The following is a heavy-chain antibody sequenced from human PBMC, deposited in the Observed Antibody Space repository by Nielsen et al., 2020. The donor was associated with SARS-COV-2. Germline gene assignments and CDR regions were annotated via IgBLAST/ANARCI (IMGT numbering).Heavy chain of an antibody. D-gene: IGHD1-7*01. J-gene: IGHJ3*02. Sequence: ASVKVSCKASGYTFTGYYMHWVRQAPGQGLEWMGWINPNSGGTNYAQKFQGWVTMTRDTSISTAYMELSRLRSDDTAVYYCARGAVRVELTSDAFDIWGQGTMVTVSS. CDR3: ARGAVRVELTSDAFDI. V-gene: IGHV1-2*04. CDR2: INPNSGGT. CDR1: GYTFTGYY.